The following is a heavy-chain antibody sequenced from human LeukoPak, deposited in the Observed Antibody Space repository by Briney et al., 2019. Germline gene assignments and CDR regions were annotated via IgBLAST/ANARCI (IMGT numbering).Heavy chain of an antibody. D-gene: IGHD3-10*01. CDR3: TTGITMVRGVIHLIDY. V-gene: IGHV3-15*01. CDR1: GFTFSNAW. CDR2: IKSKTDGGTT. J-gene: IGHJ4*02. Sequence: PGGSLRLSCAASGFTFSNAWMSWVRQAPGKGLGWVGRIKSKTDGGTTDYAAPVKGRFTISRDDSKNTLYLQMSSLKTEDTAVYYCTTGITMVRGVIHLIDYWGQGTLVTVSS.